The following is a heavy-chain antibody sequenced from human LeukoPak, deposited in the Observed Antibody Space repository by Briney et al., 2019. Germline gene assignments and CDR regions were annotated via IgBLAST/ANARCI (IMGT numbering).Heavy chain of an antibody. CDR2: ISSSSSYI. D-gene: IGHD6-6*01. V-gene: IGHV3-21*01. CDR3: ASGSSSLSYYFDY. Sequence: GGSLRLSCAASGFTFSSYSMNWVRQAPGKGLEWVSSISSSSSYIYHADSVKGRFTISRDNAKNSLYLQMNNLRAEDTAVYYCASGSSSLSYYFDYWGQGTLVTVSS. J-gene: IGHJ4*02. CDR1: GFTFSSYS.